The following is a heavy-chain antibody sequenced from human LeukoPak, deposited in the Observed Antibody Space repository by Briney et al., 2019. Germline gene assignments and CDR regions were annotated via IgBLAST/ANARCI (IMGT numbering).Heavy chain of an antibody. V-gene: IGHV1-18*01. CDR2: ISAYNGNT. J-gene: IGHJ6*03. CDR3: ARQNSGSYFRYYYYMDV. D-gene: IGHD1-26*01. CDR1: GYTFTSYG. Sequence: ASVKVSCKASGYTFTSYGTSWVRQAPGQGLEWMGWISAYNGNTNYAQKLQGRVTMTTDTSTSTAYMELRSLRSDDTAVYYCARQNSGSYFRYYYYMDVWGKGTTVTVSS.